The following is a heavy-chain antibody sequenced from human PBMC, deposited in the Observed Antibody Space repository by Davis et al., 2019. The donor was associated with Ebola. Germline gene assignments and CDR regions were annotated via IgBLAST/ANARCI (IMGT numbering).Heavy chain of an antibody. V-gene: IGHV4-59*08. D-gene: IGHD3-3*01. CDR2: IYYSGST. J-gene: IGHJ4*02. CDR1: GGSFSGYH. CDR3: ARSLRFLEWLLPNFDY. Sequence: PSETLSLTCAVYGGSFSGYHWSWIRQPPGKGLEWIGYIYYSGSTNYNPSLKSRVTISVDTSKNQFSLKLSSVTAADTAVYYCARSLRFLEWLLPNFDYWGQGTLVTVSS.